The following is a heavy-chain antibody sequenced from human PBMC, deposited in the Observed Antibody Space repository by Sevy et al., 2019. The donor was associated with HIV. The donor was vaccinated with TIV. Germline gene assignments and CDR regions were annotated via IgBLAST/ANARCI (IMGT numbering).Heavy chain of an antibody. J-gene: IGHJ4*02. D-gene: IGHD3-9*01. Sequence: GGSLRLSCAASGFDFNKHWMSWVRQAPEKGLEWVANIKQAGSETYYVDSLKGRFTISRDNAKNSLSLQINHLRAEDTAVYYCARLPTALQSFNYLLSTYFDSWGQGTLVTVSS. V-gene: IGHV3-7*01. CDR3: ARLPTALQSFNYLLSTYFDS. CDR1: GFDFNKHW. CDR2: IKQAGSET.